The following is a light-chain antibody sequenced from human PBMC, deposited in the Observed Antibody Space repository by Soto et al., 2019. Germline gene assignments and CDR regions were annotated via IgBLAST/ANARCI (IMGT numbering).Light chain of an antibody. V-gene: IGLV2-23*01. Sequence: QSVLTQPASVSGSPGQSITMSCTGTSSDVGSYNLVSWYQQRPGKAPKLMIYEGSKRPSGVSNRFSGSKSGNTASLTISGLQAEDEADYYCCSYAGSSTPYVFGTGTKVTVL. CDR2: EGS. CDR1: SSDVGSYNL. CDR3: CSYAGSSTPYV. J-gene: IGLJ1*01.